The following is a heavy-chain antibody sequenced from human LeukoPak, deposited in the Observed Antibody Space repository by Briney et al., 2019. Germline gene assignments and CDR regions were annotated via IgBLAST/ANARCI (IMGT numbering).Heavy chain of an antibody. CDR1: GGSFSSYY. D-gene: IGHD2-2*01. CDR3: AGLKYCSSSSCYYYYGMDV. CDR2: FYYSGST. Sequence: PSETLSLTCAVYGGSFSSYYWGWIRQPPGKGLEWIGSFYYSGSTYYNPSLKSRVTISVDTPKNQFSLKLSSVTAADTAVYYCAGLKYCSSSSCYYYYGMDVWGQGTTVTVSS. V-gene: IGHV4-39*01. J-gene: IGHJ6*02.